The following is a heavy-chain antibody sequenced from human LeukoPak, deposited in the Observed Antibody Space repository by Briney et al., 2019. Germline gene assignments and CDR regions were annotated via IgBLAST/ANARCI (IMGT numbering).Heavy chain of an antibody. CDR2: INPNSGGT. V-gene: IGHV1-2*02. J-gene: IGHJ4*02. D-gene: IGHD1-26*01. CDR3: ARAQWELPSHFDY. Sequence: ASVKVSCKSSGYTFTGYYMHWVRQAPGQGLEWMGWINPNSGGTNYAQKFQGRVTMTRDTSISTAYMELSRLRSDDTAVYYCARAQWELPSHFDYWGQGTLVTVSS. CDR1: GYTFTGYY.